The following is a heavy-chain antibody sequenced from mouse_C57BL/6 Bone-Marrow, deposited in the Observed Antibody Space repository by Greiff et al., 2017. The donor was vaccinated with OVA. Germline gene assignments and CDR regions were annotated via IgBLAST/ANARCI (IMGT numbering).Heavy chain of an antibody. CDR3: ASLYYYGSSYWYFDV. CDR2: IRNKANGYTT. J-gene: IGHJ1*03. V-gene: IGHV7-3*01. Sequence: EVNLVESGGGLVQPGGSLSLSCAASGFTFTDYYMSWVRQPPGKALEWLGFIRNKANGYTTEYSASVKGRFTISRDNSHSILYLQMNALRAEDSATYSCASLYYYGSSYWYFDVWGTGTTVTVSS. D-gene: IGHD1-1*01. CDR1: GFTFTDYY.